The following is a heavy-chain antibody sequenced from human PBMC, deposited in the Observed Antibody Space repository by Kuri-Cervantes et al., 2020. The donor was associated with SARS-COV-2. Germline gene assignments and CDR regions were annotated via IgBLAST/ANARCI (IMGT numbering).Heavy chain of an antibody. V-gene: IGHV3-30*02. CDR1: GFTFGSYA. CDR2: IRYDGSDK. CDR3: AKTPGMVYYGSGRLDY. D-gene: IGHD3-10*01. J-gene: IGHJ4*02. Sequence: GESLKISCAASGFTFGSYAMHWVRQAPGKGLEWVAFIRYDGSDKDYGDSVKGRFTVSRDTSKNTLCLQMTSLTTEDTAVYYCAKTPGMVYYGSGRLDYWGQGTMVTVSS.